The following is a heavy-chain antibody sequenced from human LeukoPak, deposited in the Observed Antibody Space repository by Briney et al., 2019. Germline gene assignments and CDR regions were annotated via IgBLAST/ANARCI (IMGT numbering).Heavy chain of an antibody. CDR2: IIPIFGTA. CDR1: GGTFSSYA. CDR3: ATGRYVLRYFDWDY. D-gene: IGHD3-9*01. V-gene: IGHV1-69*13. J-gene: IGHJ4*02. Sequence: SVKVSCKASGGTFSSYAISWVRQAPGQGLEWMGGIIPIFGTANYAQKFQGRVTITADESTSTAYMELSSLRSEDTAVYYCATGRYVLRYFDWDYWGQGTLVTVSS.